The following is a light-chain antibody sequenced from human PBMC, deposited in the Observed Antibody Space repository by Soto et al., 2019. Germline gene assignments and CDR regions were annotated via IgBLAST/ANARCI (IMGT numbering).Light chain of an antibody. CDR3: QHFNSYPWT. Sequence: DIQMTQSPSTLSASVGDRVTITCRAIQSISSWLAWYQQKPGKAPKLLIYKASSLESGVPSRFSGSGSGTEFTLTISSLQPDDFATYYCQHFNSYPWTFGQGTKVDIK. CDR2: KAS. CDR1: QSISSW. V-gene: IGKV1-5*03. J-gene: IGKJ1*01.